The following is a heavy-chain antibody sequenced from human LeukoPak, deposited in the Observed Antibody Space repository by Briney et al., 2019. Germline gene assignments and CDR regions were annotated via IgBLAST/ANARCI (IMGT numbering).Heavy chain of an antibody. CDR1: GGSFSGYY. Sequence: SETLSLTCAVYGGSFSGYYWRWIRQPPGKGLEWIGEINYSGSTNYNPSLKSRVTISVDTSKNQFSLKLSSVTAADTAVYYCARERATHGYFDYWGQGTLVTVSS. J-gene: IGHJ4*02. CDR3: ARERATHGYFDY. V-gene: IGHV4-34*01. CDR2: INYSGST.